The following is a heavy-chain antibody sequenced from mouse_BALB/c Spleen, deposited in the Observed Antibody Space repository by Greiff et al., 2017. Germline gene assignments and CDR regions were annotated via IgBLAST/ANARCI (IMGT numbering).Heavy chain of an antibody. V-gene: IGHV5-17*02. CDR2: ISSGSSTI. Sequence: EVHLVESGGGLVQPGGSRKLSCAASGFTFSSFGMHWVRQAPEKGLEWVAYISSGSSTIYYAATVKGRFTISRDNPKNTLFLQMTSLRSEDTAMYYCARDITTVVATEYFDVWGAGTTVTVSA. CDR1: GFTFSSFG. D-gene: IGHD1-1*01. CDR3: ARDITTVVATEYFDV. J-gene: IGHJ1*01.